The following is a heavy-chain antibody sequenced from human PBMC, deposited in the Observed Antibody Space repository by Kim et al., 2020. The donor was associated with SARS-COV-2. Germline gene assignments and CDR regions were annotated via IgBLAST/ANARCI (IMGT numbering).Heavy chain of an antibody. CDR1: GFTFSSYW. CDR3: SRFPTRRWTFVVVPAAF. Sequence: GGSLRLSCAASGFTFSSYWMSWVRQAPGKGLEWVANIKQDGSEKYYVDSVKGRFTISRDNAKNTLYLQMNILRAEDTAADDCSRFPTRRWTFVVVPAAF. V-gene: IGHV3-7*03. D-gene: IGHD2-2*01. CDR2: IKQDGSEK. J-gene: IGHJ3*01.